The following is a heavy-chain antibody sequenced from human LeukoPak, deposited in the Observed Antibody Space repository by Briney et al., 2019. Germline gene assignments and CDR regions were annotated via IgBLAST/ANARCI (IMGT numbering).Heavy chain of an antibody. CDR3: ARGGKLDDPPAV. D-gene: IGHD3-16*01. CDR1: GFTFSRYW. Sequence: GGSLRLSCAASGFTFSRYWMSWVRQAPGKGLEWVANIKQDGSEKYYVDSVKGRFTISRDNAKNSLYLQMNSLRAEDTAVYYCARGGKLDDPPAVWGQGTLVNVSS. CDR2: IKQDGSEK. V-gene: IGHV3-7*01. J-gene: IGHJ4*02.